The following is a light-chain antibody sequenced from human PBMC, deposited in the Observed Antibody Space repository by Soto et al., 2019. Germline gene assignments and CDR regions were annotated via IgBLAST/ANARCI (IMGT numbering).Light chain of an antibody. Sequence: QSALTQPASVSGSPGQSITISCTGTSSDIGDYNYVSWYQQHPGKAPKLMIYEVSNRPSGISNRFSGSKSGNTASLTISGLQADDEAHYYCSSYTSTSSYVFGTGTKVTVL. J-gene: IGLJ1*01. CDR3: SSYTSTSSYV. CDR1: SSDIGDYNY. V-gene: IGLV2-14*01. CDR2: EVS.